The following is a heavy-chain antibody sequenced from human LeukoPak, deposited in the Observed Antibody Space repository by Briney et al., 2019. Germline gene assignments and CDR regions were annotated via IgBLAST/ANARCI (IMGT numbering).Heavy chain of an antibody. CDR2: IYSRGRT. D-gene: IGHD1-7*01. Sequence: SETLSLTCTVAGDSVNETRYYWGCIRQPPGKGLEWIGSIYSRGRTFYNPARKGRLTLTSDTSKNQSSLKLNDVTAADTAVYYCARGRTWNYLSYFDYWGQGTLVTVSS. J-gene: IGHJ4*02. CDR3: ARGRTWNYLSYFDY. V-gene: IGHV4-39*07. CDR1: GDSVNETRYY.